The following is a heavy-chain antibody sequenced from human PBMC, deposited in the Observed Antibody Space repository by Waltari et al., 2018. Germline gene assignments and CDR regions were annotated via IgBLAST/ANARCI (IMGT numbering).Heavy chain of an antibody. CDR2: INSRISTI. Sequence: EVQLVESGGGLVQPGGSLRVSCAASGFIFSSYSMNWVRQAPGKGLEWVSYINSRISTIWYADSVNGRFTISTDNAKNSLYLQMNSLRAEDTAVYYCARDVRYAFDIWGQGTMVTVSS. CDR1: GFIFSSYS. V-gene: IGHV3-48*01. CDR3: ARDVRYAFDI. D-gene: IGHD3-16*02. J-gene: IGHJ3*02.